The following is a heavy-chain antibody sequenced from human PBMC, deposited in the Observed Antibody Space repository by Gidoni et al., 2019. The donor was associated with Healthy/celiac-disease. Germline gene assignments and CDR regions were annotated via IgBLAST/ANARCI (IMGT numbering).Heavy chain of an antibody. J-gene: IGHJ3*02. D-gene: IGHD3-10*01. Sequence: QVQLQQWGAGLLKPSETLSLTCAVYGGSFSGYYWSWIRQPPGKGLEWIGEINHSGSTNYNPSLKSRVTISVDTSKNQFSLKLSSVTAADTAVYYCARPNYYGSGTNRGAFDIWGQGTMVTVSS. CDR3: ARPNYYGSGTNRGAFDI. CDR2: INHSGST. V-gene: IGHV4-34*01. CDR1: GGSFSGYY.